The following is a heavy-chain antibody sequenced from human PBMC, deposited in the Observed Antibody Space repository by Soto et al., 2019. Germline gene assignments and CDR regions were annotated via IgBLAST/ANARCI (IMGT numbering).Heavy chain of an antibody. V-gene: IGHV1-69*08. J-gene: IGHJ5*02. CDR1: GGTFSSYT. CDR3: ARDYDFRSGNKISAKGYNWFDP. CDR2: IIPILGIA. Sequence: QVQLVQSGAEVKKPGSSVKVSCKASGGTFSSYTISWVRQAPGQGLEWMGRIIPILGIANYAQKFQGRVTITADKSTSTAYMELSSLRSEDTAVYYCARDYDFRSGNKISAKGYNWFDPWGQGTLVTVSS. D-gene: IGHD3-3*01.